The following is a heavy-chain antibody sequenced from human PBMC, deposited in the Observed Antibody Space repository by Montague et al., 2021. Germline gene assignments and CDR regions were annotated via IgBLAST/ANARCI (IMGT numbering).Heavy chain of an antibody. CDR1: GFSLNYSGVG. CDR2: IYWDDDT. D-gene: IGHD4/OR15-4a*01. J-gene: IGHJ5*02. Sequence: VKPTQTLRLTCTFSGFSLNYSGVGVGWIRQPPGKALEWLALIYWDDDTRYNPSLRSRLAITRDTSKNQVVLTLTNVAPVDTATYFCAHRLGAGNWFDPWGQGTLVTVSS. CDR3: AHRLGAGNWFDP. V-gene: IGHV2-5*02.